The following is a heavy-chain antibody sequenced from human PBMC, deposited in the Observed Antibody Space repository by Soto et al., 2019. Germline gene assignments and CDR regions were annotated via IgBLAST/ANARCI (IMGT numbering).Heavy chain of an antibody. CDR3: ARAHGYGLNFDY. CDR1: GFTFSSYW. CDR2: INSDGSST. J-gene: IGHJ4*02. D-gene: IGHD5-18*01. Sequence: PGGSLRLSCAASGFTFSSYWMHWVRQAPGKGLVWVSRINSDGSSTSYADSVKGRFTISRDNAKNTLYLQMNSLRAEDTAVYYCARAHGYGLNFDYWGQGTLVTVSS. V-gene: IGHV3-74*01.